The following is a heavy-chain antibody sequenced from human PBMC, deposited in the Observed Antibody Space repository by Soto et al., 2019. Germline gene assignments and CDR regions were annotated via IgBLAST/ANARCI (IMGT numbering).Heavy chain of an antibody. CDR1: GFTFSSYA. Sequence: QVQLVESGGGVVQPGRSLRLSCAASGFTFSSYAMHWVRQAPGKGLEWVAVISYDGSNKYYADSVKGRFTISRDNSKNTLYLQMNSLRAEDTAVYYCARGFRGSSTSCPNLWGQGTLVTVSS. CDR2: ISYDGSNK. V-gene: IGHV3-30-3*01. D-gene: IGHD2-2*01. J-gene: IGHJ5*02. CDR3: ARGFRGSSTSCPNL.